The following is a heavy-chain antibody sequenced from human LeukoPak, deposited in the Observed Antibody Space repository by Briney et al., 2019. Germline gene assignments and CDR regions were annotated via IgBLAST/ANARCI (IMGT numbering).Heavy chain of an antibody. Sequence: GGSLRLSCAASGFSFSDAWMSWVRQIPGKGLEWVGRIESKTDGGTTDYAAPVKGRFTISRDDSTNTLYLQMNSLKSEDTAVYYCTTYGSGRKFGYWGQGILVTVSS. V-gene: IGHV3-15*04. CDR1: GFSFSDAW. CDR2: IESKTDGGTT. D-gene: IGHD3-10*01. CDR3: TTYGSGRKFGY. J-gene: IGHJ4*02.